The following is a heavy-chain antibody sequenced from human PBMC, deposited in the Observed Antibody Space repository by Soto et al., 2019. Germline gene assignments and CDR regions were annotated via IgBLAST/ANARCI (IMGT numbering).Heavy chain of an antibody. CDR2: LNAGNGNT. CDR3: ARGCSVGDADWFDP. D-gene: IGHD2-15*01. J-gene: IGHJ5*02. V-gene: IGHV1-3*01. Sequence: QVQLVQSGAEVKKPGASVKVSCKASGYTFTSYAMHWVRQAPGQRLEWMGWLNAGNGNTNYSQKLQGRVTITRDTTASTADREQSSLRSEATDVYFCARGCSVGDADWFDPWGQGTLVTVSS. CDR1: GYTFTSYA.